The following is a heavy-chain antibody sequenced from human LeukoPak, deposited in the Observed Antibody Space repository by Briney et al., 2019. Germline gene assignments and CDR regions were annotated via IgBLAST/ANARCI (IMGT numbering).Heavy chain of an antibody. CDR3: ARDYYDILTGDFDY. Sequence: GASGKVSCKASGYTFTSSGISWGGQAPGQGLEWMGWISAYNGNTNYAQKLQGRVTMTTDTSTSTAYMELRSLRSDDTAVYYCARDYYDILTGDFDYWGQGTLVTVSS. CDR2: ISAYNGNT. V-gene: IGHV1-18*04. J-gene: IGHJ4*02. D-gene: IGHD3-9*01. CDR1: GYTFTSSG.